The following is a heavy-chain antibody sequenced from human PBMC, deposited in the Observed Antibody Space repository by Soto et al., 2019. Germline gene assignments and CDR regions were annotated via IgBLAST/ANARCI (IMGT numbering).Heavy chain of an antibody. J-gene: IGHJ6*02. CDR2: ISGSGGSA. CDR3: AKAKGSGDYYYYYGMDV. V-gene: IGHV3-23*01. D-gene: IGHD4-17*01. Sequence: PVGSLRLSCAASGFTFTSYAINWVRQAPGKGLEWVSAISGSGGSAYYADSVKGRLTVSRDNSKNTVFLQMNSLSAEDTAIYYCAKAKGSGDYYYYYGMDVWGQGTTVTVSS. CDR1: GFTFTSYA.